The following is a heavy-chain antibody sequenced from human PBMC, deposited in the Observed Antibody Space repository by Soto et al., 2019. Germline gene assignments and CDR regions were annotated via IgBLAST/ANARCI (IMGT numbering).Heavy chain of an antibody. CDR2: ISADNGNT. CDR1: GYTFSSYG. V-gene: IGHV1-18*01. D-gene: IGHD2-8*01. CDR3: ARERDCSNGACYYGMDV. J-gene: IGHJ6*02. Sequence: ASVKVSCKASGYTFSSYGISWVRQAPGQGPEWMGWISADNGNTNYAERLHGRVTMATDKSRSTAYMELSSLRSDDKAVYYCARERDCSNGACYYGMDVWGQGTTVTVSS.